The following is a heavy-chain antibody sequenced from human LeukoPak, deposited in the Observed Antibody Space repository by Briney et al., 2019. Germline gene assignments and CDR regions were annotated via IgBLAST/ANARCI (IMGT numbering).Heavy chain of an antibody. V-gene: IGHV4-34*01. CDR1: GVSFSGYY. Sequence: SETLSLTCAVYGVSFSGYYWSWIRQPPGKGLEWIGEINHSGSTNYNPSLKSRVTISVDTSKNQFSVKLSFVTAADTAVYHCARLAPLRYYYYYCMDVWGQGTTVTVSS. CDR2: INHSGST. J-gene: IGHJ6*02. CDR3: ARLAPLRYYYYYCMDV.